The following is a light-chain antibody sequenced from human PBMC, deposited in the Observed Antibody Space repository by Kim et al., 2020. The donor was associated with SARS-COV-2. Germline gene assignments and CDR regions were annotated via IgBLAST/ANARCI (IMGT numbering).Light chain of an antibody. CDR1: SSDVSGYTY. V-gene: IGLV2-11*01. J-gene: IGLJ3*02. Sequence: QSALTQPCSVSGSPGQSVTISCTGISSDVSGYTYVSWYQHHPGKAPKLMIYDVTKRPSGVPDRFSGSKSGNTASLTISGLQADDEADYYCCSYAGRYTWVFGGGTKLTVL. CDR2: DVT. CDR3: CSYAGRYTWV.